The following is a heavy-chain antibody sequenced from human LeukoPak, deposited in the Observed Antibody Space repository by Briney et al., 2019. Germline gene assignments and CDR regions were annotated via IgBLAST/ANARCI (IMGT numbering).Heavy chain of an antibody. J-gene: IGHJ4*02. CDR1: GGSTSSYY. V-gene: IGHV4-59*01. CDR2: IYYSGST. D-gene: IGHD3-22*01. Sequence: PSETLSLTCTVSGGSTSSYYWSWIRQPPGKGLEWIGYIYYSGSTNYNPSLKSRVTISVDTSKNQFSLKLSSVTAADTAVYYCARVGYYYDSRALDYWGQGTLVTVSS. CDR3: ARVGYYYDSRALDY.